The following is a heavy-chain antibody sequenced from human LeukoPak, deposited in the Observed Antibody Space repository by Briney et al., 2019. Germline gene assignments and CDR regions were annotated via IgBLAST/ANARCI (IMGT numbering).Heavy chain of an antibody. V-gene: IGHV4-39*01. Sequence: SETLSLTCTVSGGSISSSNYYWGWIRQPPGKGLEWIGTIYYSGTTYYNPSLESRVTISEDTSKNRFSLTLRSVTAADTAVYYCARQISDYYYYYMDVWGKGTTVTVSS. CDR3: ARQISDYYYYYMDV. CDR1: GGSISSSNYY. D-gene: IGHD3-10*01. CDR2: IYYSGTT. J-gene: IGHJ6*03.